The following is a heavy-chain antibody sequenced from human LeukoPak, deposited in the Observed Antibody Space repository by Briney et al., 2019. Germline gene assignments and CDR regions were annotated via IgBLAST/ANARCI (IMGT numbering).Heavy chain of an antibody. D-gene: IGHD2-2*01. CDR2: IIPIFGTA. J-gene: IGHJ5*02. V-gene: IGHV1-69*13. CDR1: GGTFSSYA. CDR3: AKGDCSSTSCQGFGP. Sequence: SVKVSCKASGGTFSSYAISWVRQAPGQGLEWMGGIIPIFGTANYAQKFQGRVTITADESTSTAYMELSSLRAEDTAVYYCAKGDCSSTSCQGFGPWGQGTLVTVSS.